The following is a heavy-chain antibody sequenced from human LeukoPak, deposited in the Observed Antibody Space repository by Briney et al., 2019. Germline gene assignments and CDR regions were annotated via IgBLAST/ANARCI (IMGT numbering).Heavy chain of an antibody. D-gene: IGHD3-22*01. V-gene: IGHV4-61*02. CDR3: ARRAHYYDSSGYRDPVDY. J-gene: IGHJ4*02. CDR2: ISSSGST. CDR1: GDSISSGDYY. Sequence: PSETLSLTCTVSGDSISSGDYYWSWIRQPAGKGLEWIGRISSSGSTNYNPALKSPVTISVDTSENHFYLKLNSVTAADTAVYYCARRAHYYDSSGYRDPVDYWGQGTLVTVSS.